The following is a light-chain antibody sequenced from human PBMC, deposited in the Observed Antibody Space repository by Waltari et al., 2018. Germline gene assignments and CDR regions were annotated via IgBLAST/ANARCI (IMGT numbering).Light chain of an antibody. J-gene: IGLJ2*01. Sequence: QQSQQAPGHLTHLISYGSNKRASGIPDRFSGSSSGTKPYLTITSVQSEDEADYYCQTWGSSIQVFGGGTKLTVL. V-gene: IGLV4-69*01. CDR3: QTWGSSIQV. CDR2: LISYGSN.